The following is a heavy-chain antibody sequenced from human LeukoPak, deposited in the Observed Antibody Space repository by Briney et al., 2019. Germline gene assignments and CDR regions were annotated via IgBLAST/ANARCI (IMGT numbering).Heavy chain of an antibody. CDR3: ARAVRGVINFDY. J-gene: IGHJ4*02. D-gene: IGHD3-10*01. CDR1: GGSFSGYY. Sequence: SETLSLTCAVYGGSFSGYYWSWIRQPPGKGLEWIGYIYYSGSTNYNPSLKSRVTISVDTSKNQFSLKLSSVTAADTAVYYCARAVRGVINFDYWGQGTLVTVSS. V-gene: IGHV4-59*01. CDR2: IYYSGST.